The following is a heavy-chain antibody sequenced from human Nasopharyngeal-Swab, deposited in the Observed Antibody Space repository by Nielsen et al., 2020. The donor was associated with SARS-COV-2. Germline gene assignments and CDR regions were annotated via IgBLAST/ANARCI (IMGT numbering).Heavy chain of an antibody. J-gene: IGHJ6*02. CDR3: VRPEGVATSFKYYVQYGMDV. CDR1: GYSFTSDW. D-gene: IGHD5-12*01. Sequence: GESLKISCKGSGYSFTSDWIAWVRQMPGKGLEWLVIIYPRDADTRDSQSFQGQVTISTDKSISTAYLQWCSLKASDTAMYYCVRPEGVATSFKYYVQYGMDVWGQGTMVTVPS. V-gene: IGHV5-51*01. CDR2: IYPRDADT.